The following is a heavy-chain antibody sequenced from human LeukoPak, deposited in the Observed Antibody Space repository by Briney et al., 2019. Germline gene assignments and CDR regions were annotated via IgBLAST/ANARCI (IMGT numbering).Heavy chain of an antibody. CDR1: GGSFSGYY. V-gene: IGHV4-34*01. D-gene: IGHD3-22*01. CDR2: INHSGST. CDR3: ATSSLAYDSSGYYSPLRYYYYMDV. Sequence: PSETLSLTCAVYGGSFSGYYWSWIRQPPGKGLEWTGEINHSGSTNYNPSLKSRVTISVDTSKNQFSLKLSSVTAADTAVYYCATSSLAYDSSGYYSPLRYYYYMDVWGKGTTVTVSS. J-gene: IGHJ6*03.